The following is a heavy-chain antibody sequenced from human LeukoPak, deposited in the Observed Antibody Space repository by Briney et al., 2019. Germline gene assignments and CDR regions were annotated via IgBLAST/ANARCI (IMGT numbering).Heavy chain of an antibody. CDR2: IYPGDSDT. V-gene: IGHV5-51*01. D-gene: IGHD6-13*01. Sequence: GESLKISCKGSGYRVTSYWIGWVRQMPGKGLEWMGIIYPGDSDTRYSPSFQCQVTISADKSISTAYLQWSRLKSSDTAMYYCARLAYSSSWFTRYYFDYWGQGTLVTVSS. J-gene: IGHJ4*02. CDR1: GYRVTSYW. CDR3: ARLAYSSSWFTRYYFDY.